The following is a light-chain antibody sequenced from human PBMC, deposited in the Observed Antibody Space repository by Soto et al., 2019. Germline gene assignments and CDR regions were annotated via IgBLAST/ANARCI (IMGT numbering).Light chain of an antibody. Sequence: QSVLTQPPSASATPGQRFTISCSGSSSSIGRNTVDWYQQLPGTAPKLLVYSNNQRPSGVPDRFSGSKSGTSGSLAISGLQSEDEADYYCAAWDDSLNGWVFGGGTKLTVL. CDR1: SSSIGRNT. V-gene: IGLV1-44*01. CDR3: AAWDDSLNGWV. J-gene: IGLJ3*02. CDR2: SNN.